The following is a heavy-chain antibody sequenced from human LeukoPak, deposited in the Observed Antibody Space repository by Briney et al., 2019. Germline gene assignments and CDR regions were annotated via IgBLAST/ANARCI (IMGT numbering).Heavy chain of an antibody. J-gene: IGHJ5*02. CDR1: GFTFSDYY. D-gene: IGHD6-13*01. CDR2: ISSSGSTI. CDR3: ARGRHSSWDKHNWFDP. V-gene: IGHV3-11*01. Sequence: PGGFLRLSCAASGFTFSDYYMSWIRQAPGKGLEWVSYISSSGSTIYYADSVKGRFTISRDNAENSLYLQMNSLRAEDTAVYYCARGRHSSWDKHNWFDPWGQGTLVTVSS.